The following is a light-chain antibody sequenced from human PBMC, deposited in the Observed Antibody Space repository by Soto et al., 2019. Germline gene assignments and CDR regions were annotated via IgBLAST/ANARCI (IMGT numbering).Light chain of an antibody. Sequence: EIVLKQSASTLSVYKRERAILSCRASQSVEISLAWYQQKPGQAPRLLIYGASTRATDMPGTFSGRGSGTEFTLTITSLRPEDFAVYYCQLYGISPNFGQGARPEI. CDR3: QLYGISPN. J-gene: IGKJ5*01. CDR1: QSVEIS. V-gene: IGKV3-15*01. CDR2: GAS.